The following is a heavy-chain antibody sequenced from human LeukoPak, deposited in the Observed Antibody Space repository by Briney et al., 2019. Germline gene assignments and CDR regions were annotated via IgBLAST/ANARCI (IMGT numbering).Heavy chain of an antibody. D-gene: IGHD3-10*01. J-gene: IGHJ3*02. Sequence: ASVKVSCKASGYTFTNNGISWVRQAPGQGLEWMGWISTNSGNTNYAQKVQGRVTMTTDTSTNTAYMELRSLRSDDTAVYYCARNLWFGESSDAFDMWGQGTMVTVSS. CDR1: GYTFTNNG. V-gene: IGHV1-18*01. CDR2: ISTNSGNT. CDR3: ARNLWFGESSDAFDM.